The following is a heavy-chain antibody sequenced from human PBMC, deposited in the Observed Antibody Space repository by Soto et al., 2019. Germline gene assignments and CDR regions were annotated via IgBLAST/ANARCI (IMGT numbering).Heavy chain of an antibody. D-gene: IGHD3-9*01. CDR1: GGSFSGYY. V-gene: IGHV4-34*01. Sequence: PSETLSLTCAVYGGSFSGYYWSWIRQPPGKGLEWIGEINHSGSTNYNPSLKSRVTISVDTSKNQFSLKLSSVTAADTAVYYCGRGRNMVLRYFDWLLSPGYGMDVWGQGTTVTVSS. CDR2: INHSGST. J-gene: IGHJ6*02. CDR3: GRGRNMVLRYFDWLLSPGYGMDV.